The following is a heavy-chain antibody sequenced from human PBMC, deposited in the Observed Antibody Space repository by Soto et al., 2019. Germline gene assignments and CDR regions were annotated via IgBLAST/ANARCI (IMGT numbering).Heavy chain of an antibody. CDR2: ISWNSGSI. D-gene: IGHD6-19*01. J-gene: IGHJ4*02. CDR1: GFTFDDYA. CDR3: AKDMGYRSGSDFAY. Sequence: EVQLVESGGGLVQPGRSLRLSCAASGFTFDDYAMHWVRLAPGKGLEWVSGISWNSGSIGYADSVQGRFTICRDNAKNSLYLQMNSLRAEDTALHDCAKDMGYRSGSDFAYWCQGSLVTVSS. V-gene: IGHV3-9*01.